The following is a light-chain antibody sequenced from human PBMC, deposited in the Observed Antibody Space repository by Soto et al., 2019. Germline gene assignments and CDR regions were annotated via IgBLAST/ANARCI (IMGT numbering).Light chain of an antibody. CDR3: CSYAGSFSVI. Sequence: QSALTQPASVSGSPGQSITISCTGTHSDVGSYNLVSWYQQHPGKAPKLIIYEDSKRPSGVSNRFSGSKSGHTASLTISGLEAEDEADYYCCSYAGSFSVIFGGGTKLTVL. V-gene: IGLV2-23*01. J-gene: IGLJ2*01. CDR1: HSDVGSYNL. CDR2: EDS.